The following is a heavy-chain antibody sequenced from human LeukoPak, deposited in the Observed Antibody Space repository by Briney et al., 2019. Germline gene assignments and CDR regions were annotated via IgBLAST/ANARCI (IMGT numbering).Heavy chain of an antibody. CDR1: SDSIPSPY. J-gene: IGHJ4*02. CDR3: ARHFTVGGNYYFGH. V-gene: IGHV4-59*08. Sequence: PSETLSLTCTVSSDSIPSPYWSWIRQSPGQRLEWIAYISHTGSTRYNPSLQSRVAVSIDTSKNEFSLKSTSVTAADTAVYYCARHFTVGGNYYFGHWDQGTPVTVSS. CDR2: ISHTGST. D-gene: IGHD3-10*01.